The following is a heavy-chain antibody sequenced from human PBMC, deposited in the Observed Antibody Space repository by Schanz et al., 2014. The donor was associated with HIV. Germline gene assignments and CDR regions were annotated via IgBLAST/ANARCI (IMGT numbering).Heavy chain of an antibody. J-gene: IGHJ4*02. CDR2: ISAYNGNT. V-gene: IGHV1-18*04. CDR3: ARTRGIAVAGFDY. CDR1: GYSFTNYF. Sequence: QLVQSGAEVKKPGASVRVSCKTSGYSFTNYFIHWVRQAPGQGLEWMGWISAYNGNTNYAQNFQGRVTMTTDTSASTTYMELTSLRSDDTAVYYCARTRGIAVAGFDYWGQGTLVTVSS. D-gene: IGHD6-19*01.